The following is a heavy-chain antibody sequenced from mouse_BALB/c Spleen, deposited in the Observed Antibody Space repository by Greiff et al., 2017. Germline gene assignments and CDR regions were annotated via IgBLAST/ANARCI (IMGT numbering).Heavy chain of an antibody. Sequence: VQLKESGPELMKPGASVKISCKASGYSFTSYYMHWVKQSHGKSLEWIGYIDPFNGGTSYNQKFKGKATLTVDKSSSTAYMHLSSLTSEDSAVYYCARSDYGNEGDYWGQGTSVTVSS. J-gene: IGHJ4*01. CDR2: IDPFNGGT. CDR3: ARSDYGNEGDY. CDR1: GYSFTSYY. V-gene: IGHV1S135*01. D-gene: IGHD2-1*01.